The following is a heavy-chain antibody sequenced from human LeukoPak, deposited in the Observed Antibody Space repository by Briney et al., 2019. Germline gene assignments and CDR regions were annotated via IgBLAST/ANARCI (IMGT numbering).Heavy chain of an antibody. D-gene: IGHD3-3*01. CDR2: INHSGST. V-gene: IGHV4-34*01. Sequence: PSETLSLTCAVYGGSFSGYYWSWIRQPPGKGLEWIGEINHSGSTNYNPSLKSRVTISVDTSKNQFSLKLSSVTAADTAVYYCARGERFLEWLLYKNWFDPWGQGTLVTVSS. CDR1: GGSFSGYY. CDR3: ARGERFLEWLLYKNWFDP. J-gene: IGHJ5*02.